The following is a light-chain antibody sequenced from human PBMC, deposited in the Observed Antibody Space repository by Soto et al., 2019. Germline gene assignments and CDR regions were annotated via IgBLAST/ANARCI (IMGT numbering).Light chain of an antibody. J-gene: IGKJ5*01. CDR1: QSVSSN. Sequence: EIVMTQSPATLSVSPGERATLSCRASQSVSSNLAWYQQKPGQAPRLLIYDASTRAPGIPARFSGSGSGTEFTLTISSLQSEDFAVYYCQQYNNWPPSITFGQGTRLEIK. CDR3: QQYNNWPPSIT. V-gene: IGKV3D-15*01. CDR2: DAS.